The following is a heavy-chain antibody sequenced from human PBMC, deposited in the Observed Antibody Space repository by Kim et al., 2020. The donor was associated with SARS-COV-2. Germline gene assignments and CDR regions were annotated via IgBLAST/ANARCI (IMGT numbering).Heavy chain of an antibody. D-gene: IGHD3-9*01. CDR1: GYTFTSYG. CDR3: ARDANYDIYYYYGMDV. Sequence: ASVKVSCKASGYTFTSYGISWVRQAPGQGLEWMGWISAYNGNTNYAQKLQGRVTMTTDTSTSTAYMELRSLRSDDTAVYYCARDANYDIYYYYGMDVWGQGTTVTVSS. J-gene: IGHJ6*02. CDR2: ISAYNGNT. V-gene: IGHV1-18*04.